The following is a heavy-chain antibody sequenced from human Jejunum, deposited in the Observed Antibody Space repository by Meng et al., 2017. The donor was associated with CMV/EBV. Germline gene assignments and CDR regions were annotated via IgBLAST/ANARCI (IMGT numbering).Heavy chain of an antibody. CDR2: IYYSGST. CDR3: ARVGACSGGSCYFRLFDY. Sequence: QGQPQESGPGLVKPSQTLSLTCTVSGGSISNADYYWSWIRQPPGKGLEWIGYIYYSGSTYYNPSLKSRVTMSVDTSKNQFSLKLSSVTDADTVVYYCARVGACSGGSCYFRLFDYWGQGMLVTVSS. D-gene: IGHD2-15*01. V-gene: IGHV4-30-4*01. J-gene: IGHJ4*02. CDR1: GGSISNADYY.